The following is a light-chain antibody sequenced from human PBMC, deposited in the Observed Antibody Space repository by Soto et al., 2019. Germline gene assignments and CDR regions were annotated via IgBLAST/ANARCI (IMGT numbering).Light chain of an antibody. Sequence: QSVLTQPPSASGSPGQSVTISCTGTNNDIGGYNYVSWYQQHPGKAPKPMIHEVNKRPSGVPDRFSGSKSGNTASLTVSGLQAEDEADYYCSSYAGSNSPYVFGTGTKVTVL. CDR3: SSYAGSNSPYV. J-gene: IGLJ1*01. V-gene: IGLV2-8*01. CDR1: NNDIGGYNY. CDR2: EVN.